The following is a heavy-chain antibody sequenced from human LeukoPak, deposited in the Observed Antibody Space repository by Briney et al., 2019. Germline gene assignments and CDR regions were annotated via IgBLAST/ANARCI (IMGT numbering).Heavy chain of an antibody. CDR1: GFIFSSYS. D-gene: IGHD2-2*01. J-gene: IGHJ3*02. V-gene: IGHV3-21*04. Sequence: GGSLRLSCAASGFIFSSYSMNWVRQAPGKGLEWVSSISSSSSYIYYADSVKGRFTISRDNSMNTLYLQMNSLGAEDTAIYYCARQSVVRTTAAAGAFDIWGQGTMVTVSS. CDR3: ARQSVVRTTAAAGAFDI. CDR2: ISSSSSYI.